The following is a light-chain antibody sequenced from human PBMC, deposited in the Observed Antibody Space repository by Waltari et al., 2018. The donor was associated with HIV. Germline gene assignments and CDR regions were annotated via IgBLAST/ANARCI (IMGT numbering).Light chain of an antibody. Sequence: DIVMTQSPDSLAVSLGERATINCTSSPSVLYSSHNKNYLAWYQQKPGQPPKLLIYWASTRESGVPDRFSGSGSGTDFTLTISSLQAEDVAVYYCQQYYSTPYTFGQGTKLEIK. CDR2: WAS. CDR3: QQYYSTPYT. CDR1: PSVLYSSHNKNY. J-gene: IGKJ2*01. V-gene: IGKV4-1*01.